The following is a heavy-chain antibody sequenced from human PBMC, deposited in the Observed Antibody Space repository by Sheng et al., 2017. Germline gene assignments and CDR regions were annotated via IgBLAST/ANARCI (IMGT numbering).Heavy chain of an antibody. CDR3: ASESTSNAFGL. CDR1: GYSYTSYT. CDR2: IHPGNGRT. Sequence: QGQVVQSGAGVKKPGASVKVSCKASGYSYTSYTMHWVRQAPGQSLEWMGWIHPGNGRTKYSQNLQGRVTITGDTSAGTVYMELSSLRSDDTAMYYCASESTSNAFGLWGQGTMVTVSS. J-gene: IGHJ3*01. V-gene: IGHV1-3*01.